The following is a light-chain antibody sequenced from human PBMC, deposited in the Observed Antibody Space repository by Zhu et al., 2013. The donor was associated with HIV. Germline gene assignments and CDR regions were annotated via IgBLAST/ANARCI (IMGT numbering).Light chain of an antibody. J-gene: IGKJ4*02. CDR1: QGIRTD. CDR3: QQFHTYPLT. Sequence: AIQMTQSPSSLSASVGDRVSITCRASQGIRTDLGWYQQKPGKAPKLLIFGASALQSGVPSRFSGSGTGTEFTLTIISLQPEDFATYYCQQFHTYPLTFGGGTKVEIK. V-gene: IGKV1-6*01. CDR2: GAS.